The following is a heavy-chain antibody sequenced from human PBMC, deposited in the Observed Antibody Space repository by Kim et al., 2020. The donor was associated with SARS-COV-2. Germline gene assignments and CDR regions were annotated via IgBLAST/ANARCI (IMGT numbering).Heavy chain of an antibody. Sequence: SSQKFQGRVTITRETSASTAYMELGSLRSEDTAVYYCARDLRGEWYYFDYWGQGTLVTVSS. CDR3: ARDLRGEWYYFDY. V-gene: IGHV1-3*01. J-gene: IGHJ4*02. D-gene: IGHD2-8*01.